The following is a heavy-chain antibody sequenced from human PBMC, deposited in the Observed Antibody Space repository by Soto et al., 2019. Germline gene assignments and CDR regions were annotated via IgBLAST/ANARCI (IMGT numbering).Heavy chain of an antibody. CDR1: GFTFSSYS. CDR3: AVRILSAAY. V-gene: IGHV3-48*02. CDR2: ISSGSSTI. Sequence: EVQLVESGGGLVQPGGSLRLSCAASGFTFSSYSMNWVRQAPGKGLEWISYISSGSSTIYYAESVKGRFTISRDNAKNSLYLQMNSLRDEDTAVSYCAVRILSAAYWGQGTLVTVSS. J-gene: IGHJ4*02. D-gene: IGHD2-15*01.